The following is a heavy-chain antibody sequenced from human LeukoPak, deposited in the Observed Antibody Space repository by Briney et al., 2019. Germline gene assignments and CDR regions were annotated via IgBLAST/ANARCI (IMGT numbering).Heavy chain of an antibody. J-gene: IGHJ5*02. Sequence: GGSLRLSCEASGFTFSNAWMSWVRQAPGKGLDWVGCIQSKTDSVSSDYAAPVKGRFTISRDDSKNTLYLQMNSLKTEDPAVYYCTTDKKYDYVWGSYRLVNWFDPWDQGTLVTVSS. CDR3: TTDKKYDYVWGSYRLVNWFDP. V-gene: IGHV3-15*01. CDR2: IQSKTDSVSS. D-gene: IGHD3-16*02. CDR1: GFTFSNAW.